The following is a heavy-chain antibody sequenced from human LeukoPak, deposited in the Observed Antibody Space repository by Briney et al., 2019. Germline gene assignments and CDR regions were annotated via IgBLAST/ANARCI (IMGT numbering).Heavy chain of an antibody. V-gene: IGHV4-4*07. CDR1: GGSISTYY. CDR2: IHTSGST. D-gene: IGHD3-22*01. J-gene: IGHJ5*02. Sequence: PSQTLPLTCTVSGGSISTYYWSWIRQPAGKGLEWIGRIHTSGSTNYNPSLKSRLTLSVDTSKNQLSLKLTSVTAADTAVYYCARAIDSSARNGFDPWGQGTLVTVSS. CDR3: ARAIDSSARNGFDP.